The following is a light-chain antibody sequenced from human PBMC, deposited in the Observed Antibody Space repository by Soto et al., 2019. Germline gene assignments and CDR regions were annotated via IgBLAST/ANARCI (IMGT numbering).Light chain of an antibody. CDR1: QSVSSNY. CDR3: QQYGGSPRVS. J-gene: IGKJ4*01. Sequence: EIVLTQSPGTLSLSPGERATLSCRASQSVSSNYLAWYQQKPGQAPRLLIYGAFSRATGIPDRFSGSGSGTDFTLTLSRLEPEDFAVYYCQQYGGSPRVSFGGGTKVEIK. V-gene: IGKV3-20*01. CDR2: GAF.